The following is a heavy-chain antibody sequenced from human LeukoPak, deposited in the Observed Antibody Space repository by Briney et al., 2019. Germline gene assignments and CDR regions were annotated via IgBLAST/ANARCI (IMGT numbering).Heavy chain of an antibody. V-gene: IGHV3-30*18. CDR3: AKAIVMTTVTIDY. CDR1: GLTFSGYG. D-gene: IGHD4-17*01. Sequence: GGSLRLSCAASGLTFSGYGIHWVRQAPGKGLEWVAVISYDGSNKYYADSVKGRFTISRDNSKNTLYLQMNSLRAEDTAVYYCAKAIVMTTVTIDYWGQGTLVTVSS. J-gene: IGHJ4*02. CDR2: ISYDGSNK.